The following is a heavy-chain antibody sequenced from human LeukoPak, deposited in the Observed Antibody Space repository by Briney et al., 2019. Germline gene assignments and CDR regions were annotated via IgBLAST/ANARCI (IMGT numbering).Heavy chain of an antibody. CDR2: INHSGST. CDR3: ASLTMIVVP. D-gene: IGHD3-22*01. Sequence: SETLSLTCAVYGGSFSGYYWSWIRQPPGKGLEWIGEINHSGSTNYNPSLESRVTISVDTSKNQFSLKVNSVTAADTAVYYCASLTMIVVPWGQGTLSPSPQ. CDR1: GGSFSGYY. J-gene: IGHJ4*02. V-gene: IGHV4-34*01.